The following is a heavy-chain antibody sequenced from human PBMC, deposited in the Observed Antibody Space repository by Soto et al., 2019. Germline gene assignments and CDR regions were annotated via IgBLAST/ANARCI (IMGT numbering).Heavy chain of an antibody. CDR2: IYYSGST. V-gene: IGHV4-39*01. Sequence: QLQLQESGPGLVKPSETLSLTCTVSGGSISSSSYYWGWIRQPPGKGLEWIGSIYYSGSTYYNPSLKSRVTISVDTSKNQFSLKLSSVTAADTAVYYCARRGAVAGTIIDYWGQGTLVTVSS. CDR1: GGSISSSSYY. CDR3: ARRGAVAGTIIDY. D-gene: IGHD6-19*01. J-gene: IGHJ4*02.